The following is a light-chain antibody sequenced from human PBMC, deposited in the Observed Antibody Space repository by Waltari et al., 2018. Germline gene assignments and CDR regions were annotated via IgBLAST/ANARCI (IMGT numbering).Light chain of an antibody. J-gene: IGLJ3*02. CDR2: RTT. Sequence: QTVVTQEPSFSVSPGGTVTLTCGLTSASVSTSYYPSWYQQTPGQAPPRLTYRTTRRASGLPGRFSGSILGNKAALPITGAQADDESDYYCALYMPSDIWVFGGGTRLTVL. V-gene: IGLV8-61*01. CDR1: SASVSTSYY. CDR3: ALYMPSDIWV.